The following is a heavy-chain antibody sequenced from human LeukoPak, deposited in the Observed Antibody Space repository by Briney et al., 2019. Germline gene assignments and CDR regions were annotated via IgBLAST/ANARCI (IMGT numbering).Heavy chain of an antibody. CDR3: AGREHHYYDSSGYDC. Sequence: PGRSLRLSCAASGFTFSHYAMHWVRQAPGKGLEWVAVISFDGTNKFYADSVKGRFTISRDNSKNTLYLQMNSLRVEDTAVYYCAGREHHYYDSSGYDCWGQGTLVTVSS. D-gene: IGHD3-22*01. V-gene: IGHV3-30*03. J-gene: IGHJ4*02. CDR1: GFTFSHYA. CDR2: ISFDGTNK.